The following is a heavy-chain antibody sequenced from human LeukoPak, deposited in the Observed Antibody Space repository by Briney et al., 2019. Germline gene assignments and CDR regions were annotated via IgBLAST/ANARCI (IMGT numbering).Heavy chain of an antibody. CDR1: GYTFTSYG. D-gene: IGHD6-19*01. J-gene: IGHJ4*02. Sequence: ASVKVSCKASGYTFTSYGISWVRQAPGQGLEWMGWISAYNGNTNYAQKLQGRVTMTTDTSMSTAYMELRSLRSDDTAVYYCARGSAVAGTIPVTLDFDYWGQGTLVTVSS. CDR3: ARGSAVAGTIPVTLDFDY. V-gene: IGHV1-18*01. CDR2: ISAYNGNT.